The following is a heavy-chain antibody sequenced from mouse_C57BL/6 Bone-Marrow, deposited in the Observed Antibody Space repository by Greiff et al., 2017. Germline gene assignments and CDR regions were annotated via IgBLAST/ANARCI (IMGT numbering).Heavy chain of an antibody. D-gene: IGHD1-1*01. CDR3: ATTVVATDY. CDR1: GYAFSSSW. J-gene: IGHJ2*01. Sequence: QVQLQQSGPELVKPGASVKISCKASGYAFSSSWMNWVKQRPGKGLEWIGRIYPGDGDTNYNGKFKGKATLTADKSSSTAYMQLSSLTSEDSAVXFWATTVVATDYWGQGTTLTVSS. CDR2: IYPGDGDT. V-gene: IGHV1-82*01.